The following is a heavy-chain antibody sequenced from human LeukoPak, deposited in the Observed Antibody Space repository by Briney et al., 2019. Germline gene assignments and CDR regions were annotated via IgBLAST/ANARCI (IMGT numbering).Heavy chain of an antibody. Sequence: GGSLRLSCAASGFTFSSYSMNWVRQAPGKGLEWVSSISSSSSYIYYADSVKGRFTISRDNAKNTLYLQMNSLKTKDTAVYYCTTMIGSGSSIAFDYWGQGTLVTVSS. CDR3: TTMIGSGSSIAFDY. V-gene: IGHV3-21*03. J-gene: IGHJ4*02. CDR1: GFTFSSYS. CDR2: ISSSSSYI. D-gene: IGHD3-10*01.